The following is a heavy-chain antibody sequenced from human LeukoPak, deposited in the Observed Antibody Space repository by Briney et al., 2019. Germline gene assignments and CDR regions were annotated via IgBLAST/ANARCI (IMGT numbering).Heavy chain of an antibody. CDR3: ARDKIGVVTGFDY. V-gene: IGHV3-48*03. CDR1: GFAFSSYE. J-gene: IGHJ4*02. CDR2: ISSSGGTI. Sequence: GSLRLSCAASGFAFSSYEMNWVRQAPGKGLEWVSYISSSGGTIYYADSVKGRFTISRDNAKNSLYLQMNSLRAEDTAVYYCARDKIGVVTGFDYWGQGTLVTVSS. D-gene: IGHD3-3*01.